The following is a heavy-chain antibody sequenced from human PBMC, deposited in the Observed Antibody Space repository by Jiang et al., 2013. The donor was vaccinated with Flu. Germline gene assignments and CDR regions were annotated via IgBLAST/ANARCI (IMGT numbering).Heavy chain of an antibody. J-gene: IGHJ6*02. CDR2: T. D-gene: IGHD3-9*01. CDR3: ARHQRYPRMDV. V-gene: IGHV4-39*01. Sequence: TYYNPSLKSRVTISVDTSKNQFLPEAELCDAADTAVYYCARHQRYPRMDVWGQGTTVTVSS.